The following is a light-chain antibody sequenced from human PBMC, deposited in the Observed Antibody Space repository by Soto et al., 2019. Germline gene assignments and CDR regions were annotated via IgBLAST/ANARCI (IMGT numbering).Light chain of an antibody. CDR3: AAWDDSLSGPS. V-gene: IGLV1-47*01. CDR1: SSNIGSNY. Sequence: QSVLTQPPSASGTPGQRVTISCSGSSSNIGSNYVYWYQQLPGTAPKLLIYRNNQRPSGVPDRFSGSKSGTSASLPISGLRSEDEADYYCAAWDDSLSGPSFGGGTKLTVL. CDR2: RNN. J-gene: IGLJ2*01.